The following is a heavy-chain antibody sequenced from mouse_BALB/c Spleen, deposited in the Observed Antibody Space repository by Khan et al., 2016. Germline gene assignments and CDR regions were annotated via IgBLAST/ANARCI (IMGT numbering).Heavy chain of an antibody. CDR2: IRLKSNNYAT. CDR1: GFTFSNYW. CDR3: TTGFAY. J-gene: IGHJ3*01. Sequence: EVKLEESGGGLVQPGGSMKLSCVASGFTFSNYWMNWVRQSPEKGLEWVAEIRLKSNNYATHYAESVKGRFTISRDASKSSVYLQMNNLRAEDTGIYYGTTGFAYWGQGTLVTVSA. V-gene: IGHV6-6*02.